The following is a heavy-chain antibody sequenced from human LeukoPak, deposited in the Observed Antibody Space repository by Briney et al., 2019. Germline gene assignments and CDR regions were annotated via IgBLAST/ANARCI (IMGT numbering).Heavy chain of an antibody. Sequence: PGGSLRLSCATSEFTFNIYAMSWVRQAPGKGLEWVSAISGSGGSTYYADSVKGRFTISRDNSKNTLYLQMNSLRAGDTAVYYCAKVRQQLLQGLAAFDIWGQGTMVTVSS. D-gene: IGHD6-13*01. V-gene: IGHV3-23*01. CDR1: EFTFNIYA. J-gene: IGHJ3*02. CDR3: AKVRQQLLQGLAAFDI. CDR2: ISGSGGST.